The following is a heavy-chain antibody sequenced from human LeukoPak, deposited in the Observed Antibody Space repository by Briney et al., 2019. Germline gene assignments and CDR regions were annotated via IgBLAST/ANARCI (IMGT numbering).Heavy chain of an antibody. CDR2: TNQDGSEK. CDR1: GFTFSSYW. Sequence: GESLKISCAPSGFTFSSYWMSWVRQAPGKGLEWVANTNQDGSEKYYVDSVKGRFTISRDNAKKSLDLQMNSLRAEDTAVYYCAKVCSSTSCSNWGQGTLVTVSS. CDR3: AKVCSSTSCSN. V-gene: IGHV3-7*01. D-gene: IGHD2-2*01. J-gene: IGHJ4*02.